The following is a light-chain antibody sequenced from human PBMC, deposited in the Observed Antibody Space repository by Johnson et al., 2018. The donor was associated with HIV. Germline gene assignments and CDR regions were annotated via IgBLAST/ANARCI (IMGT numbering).Light chain of an antibody. CDR1: SSNIGNNY. J-gene: IGLJ1*01. V-gene: IGLV1-51*02. CDR3: GSWDNTLSTGGV. CDR2: ENN. Sequence: QSVLTQPPSVSAAPGQKVTISCSRSSSNIGNNYVSWYQHLPGTAPKLLIYENNNRPSGIPDRFSGSKSGTSATLGITGLQTGDEGDYCCGSWDNTLSTGGVFGTGTKVTVL.